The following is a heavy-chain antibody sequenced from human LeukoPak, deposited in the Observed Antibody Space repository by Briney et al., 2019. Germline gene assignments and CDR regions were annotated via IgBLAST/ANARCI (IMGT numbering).Heavy chain of an antibody. D-gene: IGHD5-12*01. Sequence: TGESLKISCKGSGYSFTSYWIGWVRQMPGKGLEWMGIIYPGDSDTRYSPSFQGQVTISADKSISTAYLQWSSLKASDTAMYYCARQGAATIANYYYYMDVWGKGTTITVSS. J-gene: IGHJ6*03. CDR3: ARQGAATIANYYYYMDV. V-gene: IGHV5-51*01. CDR2: IYPGDSDT. CDR1: GYSFTSYW.